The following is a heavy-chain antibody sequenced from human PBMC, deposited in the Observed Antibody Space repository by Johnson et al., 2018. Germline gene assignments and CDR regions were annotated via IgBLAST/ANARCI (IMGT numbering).Heavy chain of an antibody. CDR3: ARKHNYDFWSGYFSQDDAFDI. V-gene: IGHV3-7*01. CDR1: GFTFRSYW. D-gene: IGHD3-3*01. J-gene: IGHJ3*02. Sequence: VQLVESGGGLVQPGGSLRLSCAASGFTFRSYWMSWVRQAPGKGLEWVANIKQDGSEKYYVASVKGRFTSSRYTAKNSLYLKMNSLRAEETAVDYCARKHNYDFWSGYFSQDDAFDIWGQGTMVTVSS. CDR2: IKQDGSEK.